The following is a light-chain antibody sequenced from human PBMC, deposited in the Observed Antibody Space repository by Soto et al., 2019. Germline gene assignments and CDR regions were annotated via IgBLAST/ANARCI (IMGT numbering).Light chain of an antibody. V-gene: IGLV2-8*01. J-gene: IGLJ3*02. CDR3: TSYVGSDIWV. CDR1: SSDVGDYKY. CDR2: EVS. Sequence: QSVLTQPPSASGSPGQSVTISCTGTSSDVGDYKYVSWYQQYPGKAPKLMIYEVSKRPSGVPDRFSGSKSGNTASLTVSGLQAEDAADYYCTSYVGSDIWVFGGGTKVTVL.